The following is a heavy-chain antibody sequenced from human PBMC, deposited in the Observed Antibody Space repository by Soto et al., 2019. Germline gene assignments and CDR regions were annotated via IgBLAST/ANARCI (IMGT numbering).Heavy chain of an antibody. CDR3: SGGEVPAALEI. CDR2: INGDGSTT. CDR1: GFTLSNYY. Sequence: EVQLVESGGGLVQPGGSLRLSCAVSGFTLSNYYMHWARQAPGKGLVWVSHINGDGSTTNYADSVKGRFTISRDNAKNTMYLQMNSLRAEDAAVYYCSGGEVPAALEIWGEGTMVPVSS. D-gene: IGHD3-16*01. V-gene: IGHV3-74*01. J-gene: IGHJ3*02.